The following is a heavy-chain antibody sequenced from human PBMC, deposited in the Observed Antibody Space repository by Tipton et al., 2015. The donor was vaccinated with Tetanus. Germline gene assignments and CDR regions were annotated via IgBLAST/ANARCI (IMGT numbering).Heavy chain of an antibody. CDR3: ASSLGFCSSSSCLLDC. CDR1: GYRFTSYW. CDR2: IYPGDSDT. D-gene: IGHD2-2*01. J-gene: IGHJ4*02. V-gene: IGHV5-51*01. Sequence: QLVQSGAEVKKPGESLKISCKGSGYRFTSYWIGWVRQMHGKGLERMGVIYPGDSDTRYSPSFQGQVAISADKSISTAYLQWSSLKASDTAMYYCASSLGFCSSSSCLLDCWGQGTLVTVSS.